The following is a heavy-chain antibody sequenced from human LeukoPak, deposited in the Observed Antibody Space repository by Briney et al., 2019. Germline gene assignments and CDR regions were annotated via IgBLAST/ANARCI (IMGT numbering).Heavy chain of an antibody. J-gene: IGHJ5*02. Sequence: SQTLSLTCTVSGGSISSGDYYWSWIRQPPGKGLEWIAYMYYSGSTYHNPSLKSRVTMSADTSKNQLSLKLSSVTAADTAVYYCARPYYYDSRIDPWGQGILVTVSS. D-gene: IGHD3-22*01. CDR1: GGSISSGDYY. V-gene: IGHV4-30-4*01. CDR3: ARPYYYDSRIDP. CDR2: MYYSGST.